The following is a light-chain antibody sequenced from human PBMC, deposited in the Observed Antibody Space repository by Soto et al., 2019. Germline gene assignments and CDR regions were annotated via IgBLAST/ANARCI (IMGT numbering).Light chain of an antibody. Sequence: DIEMTQSPATLSVSLGERATISCRASQSVSSSLAWYQQKPGQAPRLLIYGASTRATGIPARFSGSGSGTKFTLTIASLQPEDFATYYCQQYETFSEAFGPGTKVDIK. CDR1: QSVSSS. CDR2: GAS. J-gene: IGKJ1*01. CDR3: QQYETFSEA. V-gene: IGKV3-15*01.